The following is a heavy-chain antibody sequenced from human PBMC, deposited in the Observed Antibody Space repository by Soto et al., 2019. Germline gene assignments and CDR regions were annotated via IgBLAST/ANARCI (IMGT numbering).Heavy chain of an antibody. CDR1: GFTFGSYG. J-gene: IGHJ4*02. Sequence: GGSLRLSCAASGFTFGSYGMHWVRQAPGKGLEWVAGISYDGSKKYYGDSVKGRFTISRDESKNTLYFQMDNLRAEDTATYYCARGKSRDAYNPLGYWGPGTLVTVSS. V-gene: IGHV3-30*03. CDR2: ISYDGSKK. D-gene: IGHD1-1*01. CDR3: ARGKSRDAYNPLGY.